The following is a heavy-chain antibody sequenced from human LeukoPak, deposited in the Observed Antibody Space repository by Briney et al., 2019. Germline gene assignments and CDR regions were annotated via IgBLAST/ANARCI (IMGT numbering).Heavy chain of an antibody. D-gene: IGHD4-17*01. Sequence: GGSLRLSCASSGFIFDDYAMHWVRQAPGKGLEWVSGISWNSGSIGYADSVKGRFTISRDNAKNSLYLQMNSLRAEDTALYYCAKVDYGDTGYFDYWGQGTLVTVSS. CDR2: ISWNSGSI. CDR3: AKVDYGDTGYFDY. CDR1: GFIFDDYA. J-gene: IGHJ4*02. V-gene: IGHV3-9*01.